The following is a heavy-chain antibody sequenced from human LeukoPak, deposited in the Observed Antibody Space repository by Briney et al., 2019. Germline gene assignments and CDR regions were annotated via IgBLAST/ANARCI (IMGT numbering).Heavy chain of an antibody. CDR3: ARVPQDRHVRWRSAFHI. CDR2: IIPIFGTA. J-gene: IGHJ3*02. V-gene: IGHV1-69*06. CDR1: GGTLSSYA. D-gene: IGHD2-15*01. Sequence: ASVKVSCKASGGTLSSYAISWVRQAPGQGLEWMGGIIPIFGTANYAQKFQGRVTITADKSTSTAYMELSSLRSEDTAVYYCARVPQDRHVRWRSAFHIWGQGTMVTVSS.